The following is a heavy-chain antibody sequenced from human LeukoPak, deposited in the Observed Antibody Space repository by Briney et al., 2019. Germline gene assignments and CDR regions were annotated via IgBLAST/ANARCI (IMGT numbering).Heavy chain of an antibody. J-gene: IGHJ6*02. D-gene: IGHD1-7*01. CDR1: GFTFSSYA. Sequence: GGSLRLSCAASGFTFSSYAMSWVRQAPGKGLEWDSAISGSGGSTYYADSVKGRFTISRDNSKNTLYLQMNSLRAEDTAVYYCAKGRANWNYQSYYYYGMDVWGQGTTVTVSS. CDR3: AKGRANWNYQSYYYYGMDV. V-gene: IGHV3-23*01. CDR2: ISGSGGST.